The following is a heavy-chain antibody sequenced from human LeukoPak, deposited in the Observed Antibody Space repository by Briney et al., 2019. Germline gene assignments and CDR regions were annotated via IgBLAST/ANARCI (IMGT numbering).Heavy chain of an antibody. J-gene: IGHJ4*02. Sequence: GESLKISCKGSGYSFTSYWIGWVRQMPGKGLEWMGIIYPGDSDTRYSPSFQGQVTISADKSISTAYLQWSSLEASDTAMYYCARPRTIFGVVTSFDYWGQGTLVTVSS. CDR1: GYSFTSYW. V-gene: IGHV5-51*01. CDR3: ARPRTIFGVVTSFDY. CDR2: IYPGDSDT. D-gene: IGHD3-3*01.